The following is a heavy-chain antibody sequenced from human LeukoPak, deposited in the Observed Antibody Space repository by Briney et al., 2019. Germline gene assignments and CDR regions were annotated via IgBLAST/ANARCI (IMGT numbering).Heavy chain of an antibody. V-gene: IGHV1-8*03. J-gene: IGHJ6*03. D-gene: IGHD6-19*01. Sequence: ASVKVSCKASGYTFTSYDINRVRQATGQGLEWMGWMNPNSGNTGYAQKFQGRVTITRNTSISTAYMELSSLRSEDTAVYYCARGRDSGWYSSRYYYYMDVWGKGTTVTVSS. CDR1: GYTFTSYD. CDR3: ARGRDSGWYSSRYYYYMDV. CDR2: MNPNSGNT.